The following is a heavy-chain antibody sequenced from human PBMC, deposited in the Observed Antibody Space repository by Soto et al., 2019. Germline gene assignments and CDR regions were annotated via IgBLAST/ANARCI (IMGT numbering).Heavy chain of an antibody. CDR3: ARDHPHSYGVYYFDY. V-gene: IGHV4-30-2*01. D-gene: IGHD5-18*01. CDR1: GGSISSGGYS. Sequence: SETLSLTCAVSGGSISSGGYSWSWIRQPPGKGLEWIGYIYHSGSTHYNPSLQNRVTISIDTSKNRVSLKVNSVTAADTAVYYCARDHPHSYGVYYFDYWGQGTPVTVSS. CDR2: IYHSGST. J-gene: IGHJ4*02.